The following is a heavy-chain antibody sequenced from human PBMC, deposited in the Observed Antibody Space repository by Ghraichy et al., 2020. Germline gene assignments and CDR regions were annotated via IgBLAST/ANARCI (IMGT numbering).Heavy chain of an antibody. CDR3: ARSAESYDLWSGWTLGY. J-gene: IGHJ4*02. D-gene: IGHD3-3*01. CDR2: IATHSDKT. Sequence: ASVKVSCRTSGYTFTSHGISWVRQAPGQGLEWMGWIATHSDKTNYPQKFQGRIIMTTDTLTTTVHLELRNLTADDTAVYYCARSAESYDLWSGWTLGYWGQGTLVTVSS. CDR1: GYTFTSHG. V-gene: IGHV1-18*01.